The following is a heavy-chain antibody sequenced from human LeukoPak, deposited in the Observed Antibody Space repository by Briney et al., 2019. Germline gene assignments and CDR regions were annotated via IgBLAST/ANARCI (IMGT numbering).Heavy chain of an antibody. CDR2: INHSGST. J-gene: IGHJ6*03. CDR3: ARAAITMVRGVIYYYYYMDV. V-gene: IGHV4-34*01. CDR1: GGSFSGYY. D-gene: IGHD3-10*01. Sequence: SETLSLTCAVYGGSFSGYYWSWIRQPPGKGLEWIGEINHSGSTNYNPSLKSRVTISVDTSKNQFSLKLSSVTAADTAVYYCARAAITMVRGVIYYYYYMDVWGKGTTVTVSS.